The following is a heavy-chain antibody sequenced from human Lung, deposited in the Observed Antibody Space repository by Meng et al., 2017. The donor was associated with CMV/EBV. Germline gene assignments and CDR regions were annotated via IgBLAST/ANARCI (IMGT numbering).Heavy chain of an antibody. CDR3: LRRSGGSV. D-gene: IGHD3-10*01. CDR1: GDSITNHNW. CDR2: IPHRGSS. J-gene: IGHJ1*01. Sequence: QVRLRGSGPALGKPSATLSLTCAVSGDSITNHNWWAWVRQPPGKGLEWIGEIPHRGSSAYNPSLKSRVSMSIDKSKNQFSLKLTSVTAADTAVYHCLRRSGGSVWGQGTLVTVSS. V-gene: IGHV4-4*02.